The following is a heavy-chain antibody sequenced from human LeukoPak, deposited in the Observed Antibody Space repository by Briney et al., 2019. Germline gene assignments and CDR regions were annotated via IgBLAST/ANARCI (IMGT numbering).Heavy chain of an antibody. V-gene: IGHV1-69*04. CDR2: IIPILGIA. D-gene: IGHD6-19*01. Sequence: GSSVKVSCKASVGTFSSYAISWLRQAPGQGLEWMGRIIPILGIANYAQKFQGRVTITADKSTSTAYMELSSLRSEDTAVYYCARDWPPGIAVAGTNYYYGMDVWGQGTTVTVSS. CDR3: ARDWPPGIAVAGTNYYYGMDV. J-gene: IGHJ6*02. CDR1: VGTFSSYA.